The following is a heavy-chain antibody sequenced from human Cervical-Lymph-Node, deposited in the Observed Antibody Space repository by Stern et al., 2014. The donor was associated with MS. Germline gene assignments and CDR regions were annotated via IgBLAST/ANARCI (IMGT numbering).Heavy chain of an antibody. V-gene: IGHV1-69*01. D-gene: IGHD6-13*01. Sequence: QMQLVQSVAEVKRPGSSVRVSCKASGDTFSINSFSWVRQAPGQGLQCVGVINPMFNTPTYARTFSGRATITADESTSTVFLELNSLRSDDTGVYFCARDQGGIAADWGQGTLVTVSS. CDR3: ARDQGGIAAD. J-gene: IGHJ4*02. CDR2: INPMFNTP. CDR1: GDTFSINS.